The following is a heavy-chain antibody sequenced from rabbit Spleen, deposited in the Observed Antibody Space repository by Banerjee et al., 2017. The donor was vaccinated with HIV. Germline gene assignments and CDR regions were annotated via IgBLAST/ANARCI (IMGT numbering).Heavy chain of an antibody. CDR2: IYAGSSGDT. J-gene: IGHJ6*01. V-gene: IGHV1S45*01. CDR1: GFSFSSSNY. CDR3: ARDTGSSFSSYGMDL. Sequence: QEQLVESGGGLVQPEGSLTLTCTASGFSFSSSNYMCWVRQAPGKGLEWIGCIYAGSSGDTYYANWAKGRFTISKTSSTAVTLQMTSLTAADTATYFCARDTGSSFSSYGMDLWGQGTLVTVS. D-gene: IGHD8-1*01.